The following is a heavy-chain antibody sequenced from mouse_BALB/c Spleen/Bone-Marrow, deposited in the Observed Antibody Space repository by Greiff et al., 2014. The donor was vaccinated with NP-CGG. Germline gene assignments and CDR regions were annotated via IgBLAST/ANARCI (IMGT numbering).Heavy chain of an antibody. J-gene: IGHJ4*01. D-gene: IGHD2-12*01. V-gene: IGHV1S81*02. Sequence: QVQLQQSRAELVKPGASVKLSCKASGYSFTSYWMHWVKQRPGQGLEWIGEISPSNGRSNDNEKFKSKATLTVDKSSSTAYMQLSGLTSEDSAVYYCTRSELRRGGYALDYWGLGTSVTVSS. CDR1: GYSFTSYW. CDR2: ISPSNGRS. CDR3: TRSELRRGGYALDY.